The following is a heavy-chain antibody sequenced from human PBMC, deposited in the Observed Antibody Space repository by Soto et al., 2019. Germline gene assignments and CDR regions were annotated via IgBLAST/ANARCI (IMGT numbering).Heavy chain of an antibody. CDR2: INPNGGVT. Sequence: QVQLVQSGAEVRKPGASVTVSCRSSGDSFNDYYIHWVRQAPGQGFEWMGWINPNGGVTKYAQKFQGWASMTRDTSIRTVYMQLSRLRSDDTAVYYCAGESGGATATLDYYYFYMDVWGTGTTVTVSS. CDR1: GDSFNDYY. J-gene: IGHJ6*03. D-gene: IGHD5-12*01. V-gene: IGHV1-2*04. CDR3: AGESGGATATLDYYYFYMDV.